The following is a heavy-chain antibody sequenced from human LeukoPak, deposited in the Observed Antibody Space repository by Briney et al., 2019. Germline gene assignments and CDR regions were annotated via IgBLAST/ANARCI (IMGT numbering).Heavy chain of an antibody. Sequence: SETLSLTCTVSGGSISSYYWSWIRQPPGKGLEWIGYIYYSGSTNYNPSLKSRVTISVDTSKNQFSLKLSSVTAADTAEYYCARGAVGPYDSSGYYLDDAFDIWGQGTMVTVSS. J-gene: IGHJ3*02. V-gene: IGHV4-59*01. D-gene: IGHD3-22*01. CDR2: IYYSGST. CDR3: ARGAVGPYDSSGYYLDDAFDI. CDR1: GGSISSYY.